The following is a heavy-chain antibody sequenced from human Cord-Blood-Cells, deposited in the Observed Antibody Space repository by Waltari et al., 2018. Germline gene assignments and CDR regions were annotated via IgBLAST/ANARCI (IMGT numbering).Heavy chain of an antibody. D-gene: IGHD6-13*01. V-gene: IGHV1-69*06. CDR2: IIPIFGTA. CDR1: GGTFSSYA. Sequence: QVQLVQSGAEVKKPGSSVKVSCKASGGTFSSYAISWVRQAPGQGLEWMGGIIPIFGTANYAQKFQGRVTITADKSTSTAYMELSSLRSEDTAVYYCARDRSKGGIAAAGSYYYYGMDVWGQGTTVTVS. J-gene: IGHJ6*02. CDR3: ARDRSKGGIAAAGSYYYYGMDV.